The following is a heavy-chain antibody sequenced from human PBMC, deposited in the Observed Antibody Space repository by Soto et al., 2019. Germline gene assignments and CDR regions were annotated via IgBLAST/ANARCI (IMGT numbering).Heavy chain of an antibody. CDR1: GHSSPIYG. CDR2: ISGFNGKT. CDR3: ASDRNYLGPAGANWFYL. Sequence: APVKGSCQTSGHSSPIYGVSRVRQAPGQGHGWLGWISGFNGKTESSQSLRDRVTLTTDTSTGTAYFELRRLKSDDTAIYYCASDRNYLGPAGANWFYLWGEGNRGTAS. D-gene: IGHD3-16*01. J-gene: IGHJ5*02. V-gene: IGHV1-18*01.